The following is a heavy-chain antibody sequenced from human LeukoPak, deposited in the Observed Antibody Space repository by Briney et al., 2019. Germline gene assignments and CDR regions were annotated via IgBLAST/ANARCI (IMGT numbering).Heavy chain of an antibody. CDR2: ISGSGGST. Sequence: VGSLRLSCAASGFTFSSYAMTWVRQAPGKGLEWVSAISGSGGSTYYADSVKGRFTISRDNSKNTLYLQMNSLRAEDTAVYYCAKNIYYDSSGYYCPYFQHWGQGTLVTVSS. V-gene: IGHV3-23*01. CDR1: GFTFSSYA. D-gene: IGHD3-22*01. J-gene: IGHJ1*01. CDR3: AKNIYYDSSGYYCPYFQH.